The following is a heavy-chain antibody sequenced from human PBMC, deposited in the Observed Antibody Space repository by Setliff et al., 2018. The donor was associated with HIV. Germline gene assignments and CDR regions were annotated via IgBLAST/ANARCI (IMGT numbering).Heavy chain of an antibody. CDR3: ARVSSTYWYSIFRNYYYHMDV. V-gene: IGHV4-38-2*02. CDR2: IDASANT. J-gene: IGHJ6*03. D-gene: IGHD2-8*02. CDR1: GSSISSNYY. Sequence: PSETLSLTCTVSGSSISSNYYWAWIRQAPEKGLEWIGCIDASANTYYIPSLKSRATISIDTSKTQFSLKLSSVTAADTAVYYCARVSSTYWYSIFRNYYYHMDVWGKGTTVTVS.